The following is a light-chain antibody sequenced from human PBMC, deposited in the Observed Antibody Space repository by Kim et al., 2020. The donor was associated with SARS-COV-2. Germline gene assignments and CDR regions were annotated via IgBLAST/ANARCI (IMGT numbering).Light chain of an antibody. CDR3: QQYNNRPLT. V-gene: IGKV3-15*01. J-gene: IGKJ4*01. Sequence: VSAGERATLSCRASQSVTSDLAWYRQKPGQAPRLLIYGASTRATGIPARFSGSGSGTEFTLTISSLQSEDFAVYYCQQYNNRPLTFGGGTKVDIK. CDR1: QSVTSD. CDR2: GAS.